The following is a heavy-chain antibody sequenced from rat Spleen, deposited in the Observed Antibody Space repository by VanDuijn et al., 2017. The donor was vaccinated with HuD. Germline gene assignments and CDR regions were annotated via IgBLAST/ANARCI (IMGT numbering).Heavy chain of an antibody. CDR1: GFTFSDCY. CDR2: MSDDGSNT. CDR3: TREAPSFDY. V-gene: IGHV5-17*01. J-gene: IGHJ2*01. Sequence: EVQLVESGGGLVQPGRSLKFSCATSGFTFSDCYMAWVRQAPTKGLEWVATMSDDGSNTNYPDSVKGRFTISRDNANSTLYLQLNSLRSEDTATYFCTREAPSFDYWGQGVMVTVSS.